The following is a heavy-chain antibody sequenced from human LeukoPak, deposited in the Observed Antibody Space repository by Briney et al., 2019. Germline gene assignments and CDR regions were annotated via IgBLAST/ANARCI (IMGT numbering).Heavy chain of an antibody. CDR1: GFTFSSYS. D-gene: IGHD3-22*01. CDR2: ISYDGSNK. V-gene: IGHV3-30*03. Sequence: GGSLRLSCAASGFTFSSYSMNWVRQAPGKGLEWVAVISYDGSNKYYADSVKGRFTISRDNSKNTLYLQMNSLRAEDTAVYYCARDYHYYDSSGYFIWGQGTLVTVSS. CDR3: ARDYHYYDSSGYFI. J-gene: IGHJ4*02.